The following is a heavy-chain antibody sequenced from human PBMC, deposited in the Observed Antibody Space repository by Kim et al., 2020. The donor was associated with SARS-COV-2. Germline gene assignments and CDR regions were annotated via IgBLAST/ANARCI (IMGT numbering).Heavy chain of an antibody. V-gene: IGHV4-4*02. CDR2: IYHSGST. D-gene: IGHD3-3*01. J-gene: IGHJ3*02. CDR3: AREPSYTYYDFWSDRGPDAFDI. CDR1: GGSISSSNW. Sequence: SETLSLTCAVSGGSISSSNWWSWVRQPPGKGLEWIGEIYHSGSTNYNPSLKSRVTISVDKSKNQFSLKLSSVTAADTAVYYCAREPSYTYYDFWSDRGPDAFDIWGQGTMVTVSS.